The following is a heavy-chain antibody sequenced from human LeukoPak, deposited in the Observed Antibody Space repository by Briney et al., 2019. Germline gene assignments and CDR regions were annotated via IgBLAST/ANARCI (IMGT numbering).Heavy chain of an antibody. J-gene: IGHJ4*02. CDR3: GRTRTGFNVVDY. D-gene: IGHD3-9*01. Sequence: GGSLRLSCAASGSTVSNNFMSWVRQAPGKGLEWVSVIYDGGYARYAASVTGRFIISRDSSKNALSLQMNSLRAADTAVYYCGRTRTGFNVVDYWGQGTLVTVSS. CDR2: IYDGGYA. CDR1: GSTVSNNF. V-gene: IGHV3-53*01.